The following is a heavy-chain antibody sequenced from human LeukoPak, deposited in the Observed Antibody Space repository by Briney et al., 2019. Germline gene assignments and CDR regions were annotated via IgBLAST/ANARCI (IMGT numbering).Heavy chain of an antibody. CDR1: GVSISSGGYY. CDR3: ARDLKGGAYCGGDCYPGGFDP. J-gene: IGHJ5*02. Sequence: SQTLSLTCTVSGVSISSGGYYWSWIRQHPGKGLEWIGYIYYSGSTYYNPSLKSRVTISVDTSKNQLSLKLKSVTAADTAVYYCARDLKGGAYCGGDCYPGGFDPWGQGTLVTVSS. D-gene: IGHD2-21*02. CDR2: IYYSGST. V-gene: IGHV4-31*03.